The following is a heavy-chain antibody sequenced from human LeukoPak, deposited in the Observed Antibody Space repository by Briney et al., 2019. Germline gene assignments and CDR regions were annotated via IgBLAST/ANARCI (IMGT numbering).Heavy chain of an antibody. V-gene: IGHV3-23*01. CDR3: AKDDQVQAALFDY. CDR1: GFTFSRYD. D-gene: IGHD2-2*01. CDR2: ISCSGTST. J-gene: IGHJ4*02. Sequence: GGSLTLFCAPSGFTFSRYDMLCVRQAPGKGLQWVSSISCSGTSTYYADSVKRRFTISRDNSTNTLYLQINSLRAEDTAVYYCAKDDQVQAALFDYWGQGTLVTVSS.